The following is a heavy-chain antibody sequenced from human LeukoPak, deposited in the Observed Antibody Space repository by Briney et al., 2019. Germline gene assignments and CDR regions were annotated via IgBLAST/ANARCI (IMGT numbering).Heavy chain of an antibody. J-gene: IGHJ3*02. Sequence: GASVKVSCKASGYTFTGYYMHWVRQAPGQGLEWMGRINPNSGGTNYAQKFQGRVTMTRDTSISTAYMELSRLRSDDTAVYYCARDEESRRDAFDIWGQGTMVTVSS. V-gene: IGHV1-2*06. CDR3: ARDEESRRDAFDI. CDR2: INPNSGGT. CDR1: GYTFTGYY.